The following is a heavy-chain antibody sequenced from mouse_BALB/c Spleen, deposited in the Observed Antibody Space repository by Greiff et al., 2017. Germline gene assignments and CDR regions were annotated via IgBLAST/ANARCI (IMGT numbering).Heavy chain of an antibody. CDR2: IWAGGST. Sequence: QVQLKESGPGLVAPSQSLSITCTVSGFSLTSYGVHWVRQPPGKGLEWLGVIWAGGSTNYNSALMSRLSISKDNSKSQVFLKKNSQQTDDTTMYYCARDYYGSSYLAWFAYWGQGTLVTVSA. CDR3: ARDYYGSSYLAWFAY. J-gene: IGHJ3*01. D-gene: IGHD1-1*01. V-gene: IGHV2-9*02. CDR1: GFSLTSYG.